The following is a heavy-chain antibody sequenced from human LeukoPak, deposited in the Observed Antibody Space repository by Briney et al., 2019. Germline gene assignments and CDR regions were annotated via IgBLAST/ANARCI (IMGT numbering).Heavy chain of an antibody. CDR2: ISSGTNYI. CDR3: ARSAGGNYFDY. CDR1: GFTFNNYN. D-gene: IGHD2-8*02. J-gene: IGHJ4*02. V-gene: IGHV3-21*01. Sequence: GGSLRLSCAASGFTFNNYNMNWVRQAPGKGLEWVSSISSGTNYIFQADSVKGRFTISRDSARNSLSLQMNSLRAYDTAVYYCARSAGGNYFDYWDQGTLVTVSS.